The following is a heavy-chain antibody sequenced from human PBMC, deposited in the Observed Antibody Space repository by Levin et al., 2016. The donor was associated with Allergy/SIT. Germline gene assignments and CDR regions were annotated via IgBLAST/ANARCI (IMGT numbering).Heavy chain of an antibody. J-gene: IGHJ4*02. Sequence: GESLKISCAASGFTFTDYAMHWVRQAPGKGLEWVGLTSYDEFNKNYADSVKGRSTISRDNFNNTLYLQMNSLRAEDTGVYYCARASMTGEIDLDYWGQGTLVTVSS. CDR2: TSYDEFNK. D-gene: IGHD3-9*01. CDR3: ARASMTGEIDLDY. CDR1: GFTFTDYA. V-gene: IGHV3-30*04.